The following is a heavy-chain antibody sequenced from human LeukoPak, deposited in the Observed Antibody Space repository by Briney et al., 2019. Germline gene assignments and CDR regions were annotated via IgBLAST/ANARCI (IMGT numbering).Heavy chain of an antibody. J-gene: IGHJ6*03. CDR1: GFTFCSYS. CDR3: ARGVGGYDLLAYYYYYYMDV. V-gene: IGHV3-21*01. CDR2: ISSSSSYI. D-gene: IGHD5-12*01. Sequence: GGSLRLSCAASGFTFCSYSMNWVRQAPGKGLEWVSSISSSSSYIYYADSVRGRFTISGDNAKNSLYLQMNSLRAEDTAVYYCARGVGGYDLLAYYYYYYMDVWGKGTTVTVSS.